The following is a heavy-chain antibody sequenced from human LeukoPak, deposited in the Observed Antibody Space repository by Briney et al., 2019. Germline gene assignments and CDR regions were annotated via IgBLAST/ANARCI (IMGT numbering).Heavy chain of an antibody. CDR2: ISSSSSYI. CDR1: GFTFSSYS. J-gene: IGHJ4*02. Sequence: GGSLRLSCAASGFTFSSYSMNWVRQAPGKGLEWVSSISSSSSYIYYADSVKGRFTISRDNAKNSLYLQMNSLRAEDTAVYYCASSWTTPYYFDYWGQGTLVTVSS. CDR3: ASSWTTPYYFDY. D-gene: IGHD4-17*01. V-gene: IGHV3-21*01.